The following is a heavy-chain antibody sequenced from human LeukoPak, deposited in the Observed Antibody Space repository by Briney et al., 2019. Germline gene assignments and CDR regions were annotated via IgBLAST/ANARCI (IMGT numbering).Heavy chain of an antibody. CDR3: AREQYSNGWRGFDY. D-gene: IGHD6-19*01. J-gene: IGHJ4*02. CDR1: GFIFSNDA. CDR2: IWFDGSNK. Sequence: PGRSLRLSCAASGFIFSNDAMHWVRQAPGKGLEWVAFIWFDGSNKYYADSVKGRFTISRDNSKNTLYLQMNSLRAEDTAVYYCAREQYSNGWRGFDYWGQGTLVTVSS. V-gene: IGHV3-33*01.